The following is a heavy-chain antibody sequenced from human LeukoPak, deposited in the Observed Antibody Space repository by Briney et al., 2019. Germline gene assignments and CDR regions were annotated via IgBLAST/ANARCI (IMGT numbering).Heavy chain of an antibody. J-gene: IGHJ6*03. CDR2: INHSGST. Sequence: SETLSLTCTVSGGSISSSSYYWRWIRQPPGKGLEWIGEINHSGSTNYNPSLKSRVTISIDTSKNQFSLRLSSVTAADTAVYYCASPGYYYYMDVWGKGTTVTISS. V-gene: IGHV4-39*07. CDR1: GGSISSSSYY. CDR3: ASPGYYYYMDV.